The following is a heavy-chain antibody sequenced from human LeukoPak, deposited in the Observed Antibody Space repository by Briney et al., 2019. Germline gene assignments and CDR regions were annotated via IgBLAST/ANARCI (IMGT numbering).Heavy chain of an antibody. D-gene: IGHD3-10*01. Sequence: GGSLRLSCAASGFTFSTYAMSWVRQAPGKGLEWVSTISTSGRSTYSADSVKGRFTISRDNSKNTLFLQMNNLRAEDTAVYYCAKGLNGYGSGSYPHLDAFDIWGQGTMVTVSS. CDR3: AKGLNGYGSGSYPHLDAFDI. V-gene: IGHV3-23*01. J-gene: IGHJ3*02. CDR1: GFTFSTYA. CDR2: ISTSGRST.